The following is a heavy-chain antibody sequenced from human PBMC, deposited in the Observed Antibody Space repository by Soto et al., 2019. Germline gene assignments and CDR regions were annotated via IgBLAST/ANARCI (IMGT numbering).Heavy chain of an antibody. Sequence: GGCLRLSCAASGFTVSSNYMSWVRQAPGKGLEWVSVIYSGGSTYYADSVKGRFPISRDNSKNTLYLQMNSLRAEDTAVYYCASGRGLLLASNWGQGTMVTVSS. D-gene: IGHD1-26*01. CDR1: GFTVSSNY. J-gene: IGHJ3*01. CDR2: IYSGGST. CDR3: ASGRGLLLASN. V-gene: IGHV3-53*01.